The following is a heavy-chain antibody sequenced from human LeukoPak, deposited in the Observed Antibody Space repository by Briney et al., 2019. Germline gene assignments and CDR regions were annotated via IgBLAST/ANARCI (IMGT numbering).Heavy chain of an antibody. V-gene: IGHV1-8*01. Sequence: ASVTVSCKASGYTFTSYDINWVRQATGQGLEWMGWMNPNSGNTGYAQKFQGRVTMTRNTSISTAYMELSSLRSEDTAVYYCARGLGDYYGSGRYYYGMDVWGQGTTVTVSS. J-gene: IGHJ6*02. D-gene: IGHD3-10*01. CDR3: ARGLGDYYGSGRYYYGMDV. CDR2: MNPNSGNT. CDR1: GYTFTSYD.